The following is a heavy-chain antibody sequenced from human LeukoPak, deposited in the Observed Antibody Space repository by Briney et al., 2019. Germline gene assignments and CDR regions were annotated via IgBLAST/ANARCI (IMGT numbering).Heavy chain of an antibody. CDR2: IGGSGENT. D-gene: IGHD6-19*01. CDR3: AKAGYSSWYYFDY. J-gene: IGHJ4*02. Sequence: GGSLRLSCATSGFMFYTFAMSWVRQAPGKDLEWVSGIGGSGENTYYADSVKGRFTVSRDNSKNILFLQMNSLGADDTAVYYCAKAGYSSWYYFDYWGQGTLVTVSS. V-gene: IGHV3-23*01. CDR1: GFMFYTFA.